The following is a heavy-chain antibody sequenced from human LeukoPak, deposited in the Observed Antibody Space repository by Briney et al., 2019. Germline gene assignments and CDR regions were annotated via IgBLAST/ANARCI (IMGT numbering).Heavy chain of an antibody. CDR2: INPNSGGT. CDR1: GYTFTGYY. V-gene: IGHV1-2*06. J-gene: IGHJ4*02. D-gene: IGHD2-15*01. CDR3: ARDWQGYCSGGSCYPTSDY. Sequence: ASVKVSCKASGYTFTGYYMHWVRQAPGQGLEWMGRINPNSGGTNYAQKFQGRVTMTRDTSISTAYMELSRLRSDDTAVYCCARDWQGYCSGGSCYPTSDYWGQGTLVTVSS.